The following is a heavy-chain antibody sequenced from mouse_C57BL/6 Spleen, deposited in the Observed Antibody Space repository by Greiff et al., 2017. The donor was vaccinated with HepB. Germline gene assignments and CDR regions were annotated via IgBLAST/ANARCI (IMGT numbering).Heavy chain of an antibody. CDR3: ARSYDSPYAMDY. V-gene: IGHV1-50*01. CDR2: IDPSDSYT. J-gene: IGHJ4*01. Sequence: QVQLQQPGAELVKPGASVKLSCKASGYTFTSYWMQWVKQRPGQGLEWIGEIDPSDSYTNYNQKFKGKATLTVDTSSSTAYMQLSSLTSEDSAVYYCARSYDSPYAMDYWGQGTSVTVSS. D-gene: IGHD2-4*01. CDR1: GYTFTSYW.